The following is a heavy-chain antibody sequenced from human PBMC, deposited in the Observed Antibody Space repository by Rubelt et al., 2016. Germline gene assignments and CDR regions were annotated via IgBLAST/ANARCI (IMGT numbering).Heavy chain of an antibody. Sequence: QVQLQQWGAGLLKPSETLSLTCAVYGGSFSGYYWSWIRQPPGKGLEWIGEINHSGSTNYNPSPKGRVTISVDTSNNQFYLKLSSVTAADTAVYYCARANWAKYFDYWGQGTLVTVSS. CDR2: INHSGST. CDR3: ARANWAKYFDY. V-gene: IGHV4-34*01. D-gene: IGHD7-27*01. J-gene: IGHJ4*02. CDR1: GGSFSGYY.